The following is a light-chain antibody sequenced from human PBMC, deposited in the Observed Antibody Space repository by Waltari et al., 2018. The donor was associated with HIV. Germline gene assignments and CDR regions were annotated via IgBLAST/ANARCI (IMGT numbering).Light chain of an antibody. CDR1: SSDVGAYNY. Sequence: LTQPASVSGSPGQSITISCTGTSSDVGAYNYVSWYQHHPGKAPKLIIYEVSNRPSGISNRFSGSKSGNTASLTISGLQAEDEADYYCSSYANANILFGGGTKLTVL. J-gene: IGLJ3*02. CDR3: SSYANANIL. V-gene: IGLV2-14*01. CDR2: EVS.